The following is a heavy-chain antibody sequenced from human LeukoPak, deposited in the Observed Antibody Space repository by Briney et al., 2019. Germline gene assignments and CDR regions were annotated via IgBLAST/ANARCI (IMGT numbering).Heavy chain of an antibody. CDR2: LNWNGGRT. V-gene: IGHV3-20*04. J-gene: IGHJ6*03. Sequence: GGSLRLSCAASGFTFDDDGMSWVRQAPGKGLEWVSGLNWNGGRTGYADSVKGRFTISRDNARNSLYLQMNSLRAEDTALYFCARAASYYYYYMDLWGKGTPVTVSS. CDR1: GFTFDDDG. CDR3: ARAASYYYYYMDL.